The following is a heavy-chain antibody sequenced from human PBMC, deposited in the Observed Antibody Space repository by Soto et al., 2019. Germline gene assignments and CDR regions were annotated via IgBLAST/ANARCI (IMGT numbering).Heavy chain of an antibody. J-gene: IGHJ4*02. Sequence: EVQLVESGGGLVQPGGSLRLSCAASGFTCSTNWMHWVRQVAGKGLIWVSRINEDGRITDYADSAKGRFTISRDNAKNTLYLQMNRLRAEDTAVYYCARDIGGVGSHWGQGTLVTVAS. CDR1: GFTCSTNW. CDR2: INEDGRIT. D-gene: IGHD3-10*01. CDR3: ARDIGGVGSH. V-gene: IGHV3-74*01.